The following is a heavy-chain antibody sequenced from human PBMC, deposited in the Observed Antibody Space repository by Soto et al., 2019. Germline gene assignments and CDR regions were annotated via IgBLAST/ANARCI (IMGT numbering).Heavy chain of an antibody. CDR1: GLTFSSYA. CDR3: ASDLEDIVVVPAAIGAGNYYYYGIDV. CDR2: ISYDIRTK. Sequence: GVSLRLSCAASGLTFSSYAMHWVRQAPGKGLQWVAVISYDIRTKSYADAVKGRCTISTDKSKNTLYLQMNSLGAGDTAVYYCASDLEDIVVVPAAIGAGNYYYYGIDVWRQGSTVTVSS. D-gene: IGHD2-2*02. V-gene: IGHV3-30-3*01. J-gene: IGHJ6*02.